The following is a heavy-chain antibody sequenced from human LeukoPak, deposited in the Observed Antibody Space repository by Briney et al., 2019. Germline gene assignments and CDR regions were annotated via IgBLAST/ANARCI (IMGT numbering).Heavy chain of an antibody. CDR1: GFTFSSYW. Sequence: GGSLRLSCAASGFTFSSYWMSWVRQAPGKGLEWVANIKQDGSEKYYVDSVKGRFTISRDNAKNSLYLQMNSLRAEDTAVYYCARDSDYYGSGSYGYWGQGTLVTVSS. J-gene: IGHJ4*02. D-gene: IGHD3-10*01. CDR2: IKQDGSEK. CDR3: ARDSDYYGSGSYGY. V-gene: IGHV3-7*01.